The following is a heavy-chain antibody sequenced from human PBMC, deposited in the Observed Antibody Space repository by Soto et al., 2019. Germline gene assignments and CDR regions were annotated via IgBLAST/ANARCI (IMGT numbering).Heavy chain of an antibody. CDR2: IYYSGST. J-gene: IGHJ4*02. D-gene: IGHD2-8*02. CDR1: GGSINNGDYY. V-gene: IGHV4-30-4*01. CDR3: ARDEITGLFDY. Sequence: SETLSLTCTVSGGSINNGDYYWSWIRQPPEKGLEWIGYIYYSGSTYYNPSLKSRVTISVDTSMNQFSLNLNSVTAADTAVYYCARDEITGLFDYWGQGTLVTVSS.